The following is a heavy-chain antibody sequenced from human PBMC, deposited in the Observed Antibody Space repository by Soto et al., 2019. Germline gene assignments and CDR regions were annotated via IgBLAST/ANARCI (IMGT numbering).Heavy chain of an antibody. CDR2: INHSGST. CDR3: ATADVDTAMVYYFDY. D-gene: IGHD5-18*01. V-gene: IGHV4-34*01. Sequence: QVQLQQWGAGLLKPSETLSLTCAVYGVSFSGYYWSWIRQPPGKGLEWIGEINHSGSTNYNPSLKSRVTISVDTSKNQFSLKLSAVTAADTAVYYCATADVDTAMVYYFDYWGQGTLVTVSS. CDR1: GVSFSGYY. J-gene: IGHJ4*02.